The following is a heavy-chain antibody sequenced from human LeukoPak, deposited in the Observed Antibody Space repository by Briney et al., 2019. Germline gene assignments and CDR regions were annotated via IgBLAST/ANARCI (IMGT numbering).Heavy chain of an antibody. D-gene: IGHD6-13*01. V-gene: IGHV1-2*02. J-gene: IGHJ4*02. CDR1: GYTFTGYY. CDR2: INPNSGGT. CDR3: AREVSSSWSSDY. Sequence: ASVKVSCKASGYTFTGYYMHWVRQAPGQGLEWMGWINPNSGGTNYAQKFQGRVTMTRDTSISTAYMELSRLRSDDTAVYYCAREVSSSWSSDYWGQGTLVTVSS.